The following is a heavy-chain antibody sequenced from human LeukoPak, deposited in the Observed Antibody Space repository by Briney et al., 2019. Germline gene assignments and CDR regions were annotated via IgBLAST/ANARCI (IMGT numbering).Heavy chain of an antibody. D-gene: IGHD5-18*01. CDR1: GGSISSGSYY. J-gene: IGHJ4*02. CDR3: ARVGPSYGLDY. CDR2: IYTSGST. Sequence: KPSETLSLTCTVSGGSISSGSYYWSWIRQPAGKGLEWIGRIYTSGSTNYNPSLKSRVTISVDTSKNQFSLKLSSVTAADTAVYYCARVGPSYGLDYWGQGTLVTVSS. V-gene: IGHV4-61*02.